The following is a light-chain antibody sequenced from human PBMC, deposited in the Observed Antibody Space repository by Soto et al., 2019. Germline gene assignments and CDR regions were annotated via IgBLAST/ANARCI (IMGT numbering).Light chain of an antibody. Sequence: EIVMTQSPATLSVSPGERATLSCRASQSVSSNLAWYQQKPGQAPRLLIYGASTRATGIPARVSGSGSGTELTLPLSSLQFADFSGSYCQQYDNWPPWTFGQGTKVEIK. J-gene: IGKJ1*01. CDR3: QQYDNWPPWT. CDR2: GAS. CDR1: QSVSSN. V-gene: IGKV3-15*01.